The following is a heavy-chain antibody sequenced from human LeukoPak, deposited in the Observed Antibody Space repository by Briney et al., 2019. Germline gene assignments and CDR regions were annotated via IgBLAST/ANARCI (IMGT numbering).Heavy chain of an antibody. V-gene: IGHV3-48*03. J-gene: IGHJ4*02. D-gene: IGHD5-18*01. Sequence: PGGSLRLSCAASGFTFSSYEMNWVRQAPGKGLEWVSYISSSGSTIYYADSVKGRFTISRDNAKNSLYLQMNSLRAEDTPVYYCAGGYSDVRRGDYWGQGTLVTVSS. CDR3: AGGYSDVRRGDY. CDR2: ISSSGSTI. CDR1: GFTFSSYE.